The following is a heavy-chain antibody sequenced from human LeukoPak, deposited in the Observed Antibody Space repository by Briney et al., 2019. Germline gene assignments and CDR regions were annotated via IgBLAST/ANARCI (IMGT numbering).Heavy chain of an antibody. CDR1: GYSFVLYG. Sequence: ASVKVSCKASGYSFVLYGISWVRQAPGEGPEWMGWISGSTGDTNYAQKFQGRVTMTADTSSSIAYMELRSLRSDDTAIYYCARDENYGIFFNVDYWGQGTLVTVSS. V-gene: IGHV1-18*01. D-gene: IGHD4-17*01. J-gene: IGHJ4*02. CDR3: ARDENYGIFFNVDY. CDR2: ISGSTGDT.